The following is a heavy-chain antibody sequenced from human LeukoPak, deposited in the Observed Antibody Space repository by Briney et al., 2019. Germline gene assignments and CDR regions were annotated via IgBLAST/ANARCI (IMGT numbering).Heavy chain of an antibody. J-gene: IGHJ4*02. Sequence: PGGSLRLSCAASGFTFSSYSMNWVRQAPGKGLEWVSSISSSSSYIYYADSVKGRFTISRDNSKNTLYLQMNSLRAEDTAVYYCAKEMGYYYDSNEYWGQGTLVTVSS. CDR2: ISSSSSYI. V-gene: IGHV3-21*04. CDR3: AKEMGYYYDSNEY. D-gene: IGHD3-22*01. CDR1: GFTFSSYS.